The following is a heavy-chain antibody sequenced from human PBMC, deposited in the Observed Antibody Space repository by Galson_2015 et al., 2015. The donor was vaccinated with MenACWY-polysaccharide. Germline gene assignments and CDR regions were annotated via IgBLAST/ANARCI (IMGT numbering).Heavy chain of an antibody. D-gene: IGHD6-19*01. CDR2: ISSSSSYI. CDR3: ARATDSSGWGYFDY. V-gene: IGHV3-21*01. CDR1: GFTFSSYS. Sequence: SLRLSCAASGFTFSSYSMNWVRQAPGKGLEWVSSISSSSSYIYYADSVKGRFTIYRDNAKNSLYLQMNSLRAEDTAVYYCARATDSSGWGYFDYWGQGTLVTVSS. J-gene: IGHJ4*02.